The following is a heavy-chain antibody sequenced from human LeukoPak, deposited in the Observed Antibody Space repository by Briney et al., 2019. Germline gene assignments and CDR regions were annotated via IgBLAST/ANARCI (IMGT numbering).Heavy chain of an antibody. D-gene: IGHD6-6*01. V-gene: IGHV3-66*01. CDR1: GFTVSSNY. Sequence: PGGSLRLSCAASGFTVSSNYMSWVRQAPGKGLEWVSVIYSGGSTYYADSVKGRFTISRDNTENTLYLQMNSLRAEDTAVYYCARSIAARVFDYWGQGTLVTVSS. CDR2: IYSGGST. J-gene: IGHJ4*02. CDR3: ARSIAARVFDY.